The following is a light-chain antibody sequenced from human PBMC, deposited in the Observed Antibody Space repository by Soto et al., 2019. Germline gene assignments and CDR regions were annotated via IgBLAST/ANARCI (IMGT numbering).Light chain of an antibody. CDR1: QSVSIY. J-gene: IGKJ5*01. CDR2: DAS. Sequence: EIVLTQSPATLSLSPGERATLSCRASQSVSIYLAWYQQKPGQAPRLLIYDASNRATGIPARFSGSGSGTDFTLTISSLEPEDFAVYHCQQRSNWPSITFGQGTRLEIK. V-gene: IGKV3-11*01. CDR3: QQRSNWPSIT.